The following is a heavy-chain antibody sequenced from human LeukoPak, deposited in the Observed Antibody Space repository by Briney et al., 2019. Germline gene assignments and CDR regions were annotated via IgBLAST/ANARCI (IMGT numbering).Heavy chain of an antibody. CDR3: ARDRPAGRSRGVVVQ. J-gene: IGHJ4*02. CDR1: GFTFDTYA. CDR2: ISSGGTYI. Sequence: GGSLRLSCAASGFTFDTYAMTWVRQAPGKGLEWVSSISSGGTYIYYAESVRGRSTISRDNTKNFLYLQLSTLRVEDTAVYYCARDRPAGRSRGVVVQWGQGTLVTVSS. D-gene: IGHD2-15*01. V-gene: IGHV3-21*01.